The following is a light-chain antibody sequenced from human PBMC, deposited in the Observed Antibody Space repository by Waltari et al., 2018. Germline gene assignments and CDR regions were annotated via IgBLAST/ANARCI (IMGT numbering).Light chain of an antibody. CDR3: SSYAGSNNLV. V-gene: IGLV2-8*01. CDR2: EVT. Sequence: QSALTQPPSASGPPGQSVTISCTGTRSDVGDYVSWYQQHPGKAPKLMISEVTKRPSGVPDPFSGSKSGNTASLTVSGLQAEDEADYYCSSYAGSNNLVFGGGTKLTVL. CDR1: RSDVGDY. J-gene: IGLJ2*01.